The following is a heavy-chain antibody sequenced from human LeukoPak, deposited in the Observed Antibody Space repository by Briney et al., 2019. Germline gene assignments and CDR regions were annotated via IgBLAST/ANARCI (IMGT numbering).Heavy chain of an antibody. J-gene: IGHJ4*01. CDR3: ARVGDTSGYYQHFDY. CDR1: GYSISSNYY. D-gene: IGHD3-22*01. CDR2: INHSGST. Sequence: SETLSLTCSVSGYSISSNYYWGWIRQAPGKGLEWIGIINHSGSTNYNPSLKSRVTISPDTSKNQFSLKLSSVTAADTAVYYCARVGDTSGYYQHFDYSGQGTLVTVFS. V-gene: IGHV4-38-2*02.